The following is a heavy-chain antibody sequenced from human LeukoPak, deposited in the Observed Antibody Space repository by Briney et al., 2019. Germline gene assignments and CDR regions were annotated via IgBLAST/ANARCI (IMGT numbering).Heavy chain of an antibody. CDR3: ARGASPARMGEDWFDP. CDR2: IKTDGSEI. CDR1: GFTFSTSW. V-gene: IGHV3-7*01. Sequence: GGSLRLSCAASGFTFSTSWMSWVRQAPGKGREWVANIKTDGSEIYYADSVKGRFTISRDNAKNSLYLQMNSLRAEDTAVYYCARGASPARMGEDWFDPWGQGTLVTVSS. D-gene: IGHD3-16*01. J-gene: IGHJ5*02.